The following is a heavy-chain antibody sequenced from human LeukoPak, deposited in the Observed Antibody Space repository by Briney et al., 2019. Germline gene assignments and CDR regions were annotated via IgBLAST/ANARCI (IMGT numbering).Heavy chain of an antibody. Sequence: PSETLSLTCNVSGVSISSSSYYWGWIRQPPGKGLEWIGSIYSSGSTYYNSSLKSRVTISIDTSKNQVSLKMSSVTAADTAVYYCAKSGGYGLIDYWGQGTLVTVSS. CDR1: GVSISSSSYY. D-gene: IGHD6-25*01. CDR3: AKSGGYGLIDY. J-gene: IGHJ4*01. V-gene: IGHV4-39*01. CDR2: IYSSGST.